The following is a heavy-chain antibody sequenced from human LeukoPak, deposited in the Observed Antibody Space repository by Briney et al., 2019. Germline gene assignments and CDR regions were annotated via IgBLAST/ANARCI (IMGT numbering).Heavy chain of an antibody. D-gene: IGHD6-19*01. V-gene: IGHV4-34*01. Sequence: SETLSLTCAVYGGSFSGYYWSWIRQPPGKGLEWIGEINHSGSTNYSPSLKSRVTISVDTSKNQFSLKLSSETAADTAVYYCARATPRPLTLRYSSGWYPIDYWGQGTLVTVSS. J-gene: IGHJ4*02. CDR1: GGSFSGYY. CDR2: INHSGST. CDR3: ARATPRPLTLRYSSGWYPIDY.